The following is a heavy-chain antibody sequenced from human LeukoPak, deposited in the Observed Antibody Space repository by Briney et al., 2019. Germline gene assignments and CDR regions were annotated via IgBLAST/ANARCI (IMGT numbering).Heavy chain of an antibody. CDR3: AKYPGEAHFDY. D-gene: IGHD1-26*01. CDR2: IYYSGST. CDR1: GGSISSYY. J-gene: IGHJ4*02. Sequence: SETLSLTCTVSGGSISSYYWSWIRQPPGKGLEWIGYIYYSGSTNYNPSLKSRVTISVDSSKNQFSLKLSSVTAADTAVYYCAKYPGEAHFDYGGQEPRVTVSS. V-gene: IGHV4-59*01.